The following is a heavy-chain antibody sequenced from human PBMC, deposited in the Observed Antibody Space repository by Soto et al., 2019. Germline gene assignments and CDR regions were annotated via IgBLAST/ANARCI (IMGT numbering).Heavy chain of an antibody. V-gene: IGHV3-23*04. Sequence: EVQLVDSGGGLVQIGGSLRLSCAASGFTSAYHAMNWVRQAPGKGLEWVSTISSNGQNTHYADSVKGRFIISSDNSSNTVDLQMSSLRLEDTAVYSCVSWVSAHFDSWGQGTLVTVSS. CDR3: VSWVSAHFDS. J-gene: IGHJ4*02. CDR2: ISSNGQNT. CDR1: GFTSAYHA. D-gene: IGHD3-16*01.